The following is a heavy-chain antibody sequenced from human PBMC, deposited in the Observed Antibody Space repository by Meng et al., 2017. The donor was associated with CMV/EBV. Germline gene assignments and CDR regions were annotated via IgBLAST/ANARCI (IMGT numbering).Heavy chain of an antibody. J-gene: IGHJ4*02. Sequence: ASVKVSCKASGYTFAGYYMHWVRQAPGQGLEWMGWINPNSGGTNYAQKFQGRVTMTRDTSISTAYMELSRLRSDDTAVYYCARDWVVPAALDYWGQGTLVTVSS. CDR1: GYTFAGYY. CDR3: ARDWVVPAALDY. CDR2: INPNSGGT. D-gene: IGHD2-2*01. V-gene: IGHV1-2*02.